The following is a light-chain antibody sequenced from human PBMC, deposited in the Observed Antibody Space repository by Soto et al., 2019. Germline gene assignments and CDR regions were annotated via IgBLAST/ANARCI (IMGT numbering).Light chain of an antibody. Sequence: ESVFTQSPGTLSLPPGESATLSCRASQSIFSSYLAWYQQKPGQAPRLLIYGASSRATGIPDRFSGDGSGTDFTLKISRLEPEDFAAYYCQQYDTWPRTFGQGTKVDIK. CDR1: QSIFSSY. CDR2: GAS. V-gene: IGKV3-20*01. J-gene: IGKJ1*01. CDR3: QQYDTWPRT.